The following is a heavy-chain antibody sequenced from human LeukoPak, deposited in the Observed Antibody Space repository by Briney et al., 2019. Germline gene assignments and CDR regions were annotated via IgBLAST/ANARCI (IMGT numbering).Heavy chain of an antibody. V-gene: IGHV4-34*01. CDR1: GGSFSGYY. J-gene: IGHJ4*02. D-gene: IGHD6-13*01. Sequence: NASETLSLTCAVYGGSFSGYYWSWIRQPPGKGLEWIGEINHSGSTNYNPSLKSRVTISLDTSKNQFSLKLSSVTAADTAVYYCARGQRGYSSSWSDYWGQGTLVTVSS. CDR2: INHSGST. CDR3: ARGQRGYSSSWSDY.